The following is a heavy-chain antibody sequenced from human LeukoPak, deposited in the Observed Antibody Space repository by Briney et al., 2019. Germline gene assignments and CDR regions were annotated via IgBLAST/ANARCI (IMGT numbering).Heavy chain of an antibody. D-gene: IGHD6-13*01. CDR3: AKDEGSSWYGTLDI. Sequence: GGSLRLSCAASGFTFSSYGMHWVRQAPGKGLEWVAVISYDGSNKYYADSVKGRFTISRDNSKNTLYLQMNSLRAGDTAVYYCAKDEGSSWYGTLDIWGRGTMVTVSS. CDR2: ISYDGSNK. CDR1: GFTFSSYG. V-gene: IGHV3-30*18. J-gene: IGHJ3*02.